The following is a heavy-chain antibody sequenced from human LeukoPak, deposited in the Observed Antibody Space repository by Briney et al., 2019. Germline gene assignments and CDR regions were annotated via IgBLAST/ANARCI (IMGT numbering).Heavy chain of an antibody. D-gene: IGHD3-22*01. V-gene: IGHV4-4*07. CDR3: ARTPIYYFDNSGYYN. CDR1: GGSINNYY. J-gene: IGHJ4*02. CDR2: IYSSGST. Sequence: SETLSLTCTVSGGSINNYYWSWIRQPAGKGLEWIGLIYSSGSTSYDPSLKSRVTMSVDTSKKQFSLRLSSVTAADTAVYYCARTPIYYFDNSGYYNWGQGTLVTVSS.